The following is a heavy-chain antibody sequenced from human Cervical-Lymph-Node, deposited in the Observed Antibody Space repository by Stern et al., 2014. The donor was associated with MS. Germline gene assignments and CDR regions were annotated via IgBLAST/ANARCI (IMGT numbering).Heavy chain of an antibody. CDR2: IYSDAGS. CDR1: GFAVSSNY. V-gene: IGHV3-53*01. J-gene: IGHJ2*01. D-gene: IGHD2-8*01. CDR3: TRVRTKMVPRECCYFDL. Sequence: EVQLVQSGGGLIQPGGSLRLSCAASGFAVSSNYVSWVRQAPGKGLEWVSFIYSDAGSFYSVSVMGRCTISRDDSKNTRFLQMNSLRAEDTAVYYCTRVRTKMVPRECCYFDLWGRGPLLTFSS.